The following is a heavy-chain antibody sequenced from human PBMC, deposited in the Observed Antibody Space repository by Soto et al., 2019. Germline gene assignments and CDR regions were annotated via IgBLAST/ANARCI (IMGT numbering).Heavy chain of an antibody. V-gene: IGHV4-30-2*01. CDR2: IYHSGST. CDR3: ARASTYYYDSSGYSPYNWFDP. CDR1: GGSISSGGYS. J-gene: IGHJ5*02. Sequence: PSETLSLTCAVSGGSISSGGYSWSWIRQPPGKGLEWIGYIYHSGSTYYNPSLKSRVTISVDRSKNQSSLKLSSVTAADTAVYYCARASTYYYDSSGYSPYNWFDPWGQGTLVTVSS. D-gene: IGHD3-22*01.